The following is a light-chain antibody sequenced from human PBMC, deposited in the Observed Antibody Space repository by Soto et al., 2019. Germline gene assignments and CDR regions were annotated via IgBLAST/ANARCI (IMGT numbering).Light chain of an antibody. Sequence: QSALTQPPSASGTPGQRVTISCSGSSSNIGSNTVNWYQQLPGTAPKLLIYSNNQRPSGVPDRFSGSKSGTSASLAISGLQSEDEADYYCAAWDDRLKGLYVFGTGTKVTVL. CDR2: SNN. V-gene: IGLV1-44*01. CDR1: SSNIGSNT. J-gene: IGLJ1*01. CDR3: AAWDDRLKGLYV.